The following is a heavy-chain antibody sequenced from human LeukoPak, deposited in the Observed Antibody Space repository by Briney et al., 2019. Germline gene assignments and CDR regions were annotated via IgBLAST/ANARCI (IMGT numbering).Heavy chain of an antibody. CDR2: INAGNGNT. D-gene: IGHD3-9*01. Sequence: GASVKVSCKASGYTFTSYAMHWVRQAPGQRLEWMGWINAGNGNTKYSQKFQGRVTITRDTSASTAYMELSSLRSEDTAVYYCARGDDILTGYYALDPWGQGTPVTVSS. CDR3: ARGDDILTGYYALDP. J-gene: IGHJ5*02. V-gene: IGHV1-3*01. CDR1: GYTFTSYA.